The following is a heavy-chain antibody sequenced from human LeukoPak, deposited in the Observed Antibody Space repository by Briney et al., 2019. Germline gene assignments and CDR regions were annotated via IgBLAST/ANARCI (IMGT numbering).Heavy chain of an antibody. CDR1: GFIFSNYA. CDR3: ARATGGVGAFDY. J-gene: IGHJ4*02. CDR2: ISYDGKYQ. Sequence: GGSLRLSCAASGFIFSNYAIHWVRQAPGKGLEWVAFISYDGKYQYYGDSVKGRFTISRDNSKNTVYLQMNRLRAEDTAVYYCARATGGVGAFDYWGQGTLVTVSS. V-gene: IGHV3-30*03. D-gene: IGHD1-26*01.